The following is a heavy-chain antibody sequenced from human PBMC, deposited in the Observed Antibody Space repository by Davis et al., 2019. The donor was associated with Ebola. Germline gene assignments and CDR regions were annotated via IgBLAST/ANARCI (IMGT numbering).Heavy chain of an antibody. CDR1: GGSISRYY. Sequence: SETLSLTCTVSGGSISRYYWSWIRQPPGKGLEWIGYMYNSRSTNYSPSLKSRVIISVDTSKKQVSLKLSSVTVADTAVYYCASSYDSSGYYPGFFEQWGQGTLVTVSS. J-gene: IGHJ4*02. CDR2: MYNSRST. CDR3: ASSYDSSGYYPGFFEQ. V-gene: IGHV4-59*08. D-gene: IGHD3-22*01.